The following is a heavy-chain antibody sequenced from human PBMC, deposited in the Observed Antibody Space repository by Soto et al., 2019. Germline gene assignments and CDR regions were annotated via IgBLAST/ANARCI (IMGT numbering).Heavy chain of an antibody. CDR1: GFTFSSYG. CDR3: AKDYGPKAPYPYSNTHTDF. Sequence: QRHLVESGGGVVQPGRSLRLSCAASGFTFSSYGMHWIRQAPGKGLEWVAVISHDGAFKDYADSVKGRFTISRDNSENTLFLEMHRLGPSDTAVYYCAKDYGPKAPYPYSNTHTDFWGQGTRVTVSS. V-gene: IGHV3-30*18. D-gene: IGHD6-13*01. J-gene: IGHJ4*02. CDR2: ISHDGAFK.